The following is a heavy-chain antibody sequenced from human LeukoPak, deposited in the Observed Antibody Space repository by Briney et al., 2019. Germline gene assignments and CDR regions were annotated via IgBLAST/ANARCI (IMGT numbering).Heavy chain of an antibody. CDR3: AKDSHWILFDD. CDR2: ISGSGDNT. D-gene: IGHD2-2*03. V-gene: IGHV3-23*01. CDR1: GFTFSSYA. J-gene: IGHJ4*02. Sequence: GGSLRLSCAASGFTFSSYAMSWVRQAPGKGLEWVSGISGSGDNTYYADSMKGRFTISRDNSKNTLYLQMNSLRADDTAVYYCAKDSHWILFDDWGQGTLVTVSS.